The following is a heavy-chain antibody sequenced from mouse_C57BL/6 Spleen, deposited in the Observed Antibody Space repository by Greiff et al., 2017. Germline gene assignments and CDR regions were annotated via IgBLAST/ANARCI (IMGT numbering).Heavy chain of an antibody. D-gene: IGHD2-5*01. CDR2: FYPGSGSI. J-gene: IGHJ4*01. V-gene: IGHV1-62-2*01. CDR3: ARHEEGYSNYVNYAMDY. CDR1: GYTFTEYT. Sequence: QVQLQQYGAELVKPGASVKLSCKASGYTFTEYTIHWVKQRSGQGLEWIGWFYPGSGSIKYNEKFKDKATLTADKSSSTVYMELSRLTSEDSAVYFCARHEEGYSNYVNYAMDYWGQGTSVTVSS.